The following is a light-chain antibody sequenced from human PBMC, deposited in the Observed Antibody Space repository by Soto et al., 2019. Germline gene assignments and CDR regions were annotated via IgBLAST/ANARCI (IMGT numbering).Light chain of an antibody. CDR3: QQYKSFSLT. J-gene: IGKJ4*01. CDR1: QSISNW. CDR2: DAS. Sequence: DIQMTQSPSPLSASVGARVTITCRARQSISNWLAWYQLKPGKAPNLLIYDASSLESGVPSRFSGSGSGTEFTLTISSLQPDDFETYYCQQYKSFSLTFGGGTKVEIK. V-gene: IGKV1-5*01.